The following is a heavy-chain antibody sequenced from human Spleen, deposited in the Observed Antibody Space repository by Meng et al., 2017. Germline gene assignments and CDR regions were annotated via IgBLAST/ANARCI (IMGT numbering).Heavy chain of an antibody. Sequence: EVQLVESGGGLVQPGGSLRLSCAASGFTFNSYWMHLVRQTPGKGLVWVSRITNDGRNTIYADSVKGRFTISRDNAKNTLYLQMNSLRAEDTAVYYCARDSYGVHHWGQGTLVTVSS. D-gene: IGHD2-8*01. CDR1: GFTFNSYW. CDR3: ARDSYGVHH. J-gene: IGHJ5*02. V-gene: IGHV3-74*01. CDR2: ITNDGRNT.